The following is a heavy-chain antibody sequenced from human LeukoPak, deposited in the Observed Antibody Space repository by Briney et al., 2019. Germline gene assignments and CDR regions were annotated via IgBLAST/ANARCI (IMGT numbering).Heavy chain of an antibody. CDR2: ISGSGGST. J-gene: IGHJ4*02. CDR1: GFTFSGYA. CDR3: TKAGLRGDDSHAKLSDY. V-gene: IGHV3-23*01. D-gene: IGHD2-21*01. Sequence: GGSLRLSCAASGFTFSGYAMSWVRQAPGKGLEWVSAISGSGGSTYYADSVKGRFTISRDNSKNTLHLQMNSLRGEDTAVYYCTKAGLRGDDSHAKLSDYWGQGTLVTVSS.